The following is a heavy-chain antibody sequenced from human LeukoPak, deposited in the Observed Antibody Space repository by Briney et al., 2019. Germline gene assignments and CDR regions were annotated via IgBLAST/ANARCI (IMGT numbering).Heavy chain of an antibody. CDR2: INPNSGGT. CDR3: ARGWELYYFDY. J-gene: IGHJ4*02. V-gene: IGHV1-2*06. Sequence: ASVKVSCKACGYTFTGYYMHWVRQAPGQGVDWMGRINPNSGGTNYAQKFQGRVTMTRDTHISTAYMELRRLRSDDTAVYYCARGWELYYFDYWGQGTLVTVSS. D-gene: IGHD1-26*01. CDR1: GYTFTGYY.